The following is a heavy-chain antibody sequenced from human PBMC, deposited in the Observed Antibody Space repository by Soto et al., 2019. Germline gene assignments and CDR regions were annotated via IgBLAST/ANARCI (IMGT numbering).Heavy chain of an antibody. V-gene: IGHV3-23*01. CDR3: AKFRAGLGSQTDS. CDR2: VGVSGATT. D-gene: IGHD3-10*01. CDR1: GFTFSSYA. Sequence: EVQLLESGGNLVQPGGSLRLSCAASGFTFSSYAMSWVRQAPGKRLEWVSTVGVSGATTYYTDSVKGRFTISRDNSNNTLFLQMHSLRAEDTAIYYCAKFRAGLGSQTDSWGQGTLVTVSS. J-gene: IGHJ4*02.